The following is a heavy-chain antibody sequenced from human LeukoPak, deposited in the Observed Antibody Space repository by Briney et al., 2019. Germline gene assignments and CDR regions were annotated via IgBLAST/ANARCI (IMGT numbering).Heavy chain of an antibody. Sequence: SVKVSCKASGGTFISYAFSWVRQAPGQGLQWMGGIIPILGTTNYAQQFQGRVTMTTDTSTSTAYMELRSLRSDDTAVYYCARVLVGATTNYYYMDVWGKGTTVTVSS. V-gene: IGHV1-69*10. D-gene: IGHD1-26*01. CDR3: ARVLVGATTNYYYMDV. CDR2: IIPILGTT. J-gene: IGHJ6*03. CDR1: GGTFISYA.